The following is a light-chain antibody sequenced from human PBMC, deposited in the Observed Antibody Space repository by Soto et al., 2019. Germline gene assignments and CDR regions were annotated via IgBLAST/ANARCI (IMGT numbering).Light chain of an antibody. J-gene: IGKJ1*01. CDR3: QHYNNWPPWT. V-gene: IGKV3-15*01. CDR1: RSVSNN. Sequence: EIVMTQSPATLSVSPGERATLSCRASRSVSNNLAWYQQKFGQAPRLLIYGASTRATGIPARFSGSGSGTEFTLTISSLQSEDFAVYYCQHYNNWPPWTFGQGTKVEVK. CDR2: GAS.